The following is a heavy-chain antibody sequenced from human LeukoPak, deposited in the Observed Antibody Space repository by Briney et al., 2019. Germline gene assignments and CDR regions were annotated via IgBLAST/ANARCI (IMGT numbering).Heavy chain of an antibody. D-gene: IGHD6-19*01. V-gene: IGHV4-59*11. CDR1: GGSISGHY. CDR2: IHYSGRP. Sequence: SETLSLTCTVSGGSISGHYWTWIRQPPGKGLEWIGQIHYSGRPDYNPSLKSRVTISVDTSKNQLSLKVTSVTGEDTAVYYCARDGRSSGYEDYWGQGTLVTVSS. J-gene: IGHJ4*02. CDR3: ARDGRSSGYEDY.